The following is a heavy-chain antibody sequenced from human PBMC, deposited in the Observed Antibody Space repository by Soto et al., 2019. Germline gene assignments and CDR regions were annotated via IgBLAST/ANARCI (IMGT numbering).Heavy chain of an antibody. CDR3: ARQHYYYYGMGV. CDR1: GFTFSSYS. V-gene: IGHV3-21*01. CDR2: ISSSSSYI. Sequence: GGSLRLSCAASGFTFSSYSMNWVRQAPGKGLEWVSSISSSSSYIYYTDSVKGRFTIPRDNAKNSLYLQMNSLKAEDTAVYYCARQHYYYYGMGVWGQGTTVTVSS. J-gene: IGHJ6*02.